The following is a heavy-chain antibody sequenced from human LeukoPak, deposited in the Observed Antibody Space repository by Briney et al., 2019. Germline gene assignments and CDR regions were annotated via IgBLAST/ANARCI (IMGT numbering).Heavy chain of an antibody. D-gene: IGHD5-18*01. Sequence: SETLSLTCAVSGGSISSISSNNWAWIRQPPGKGLELIAAIHYSGSTYYNPSFMSRVTISVDTSKNRFSLKLRSLTATDTAVYYCARLPTGYPNWFDTWGQGILVTVSS. CDR1: GGSISSISSNN. CDR3: ARLPTGYPNWFDT. CDR2: IHYSGST. V-gene: IGHV4-39*01. J-gene: IGHJ5*02.